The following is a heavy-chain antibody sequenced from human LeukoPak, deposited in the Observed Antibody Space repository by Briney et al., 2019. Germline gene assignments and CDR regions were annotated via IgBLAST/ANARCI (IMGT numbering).Heavy chain of an antibody. CDR2: IYYSGST. J-gene: IGHJ4*02. V-gene: IGHV4-59*01. CDR3: ARSGDSLDY. D-gene: IGHD3-10*01. CDR1: GGSISSYY. Sequence: SETLSLTCTVSGGSISSYYWSWIRQPPGKGLEWIGYIYYSGSTNYNPSLKSRVTTSVDTSRNQFSLKLSSVTAADTAVYYCARSGDSLDYWGQGTLVTVSS.